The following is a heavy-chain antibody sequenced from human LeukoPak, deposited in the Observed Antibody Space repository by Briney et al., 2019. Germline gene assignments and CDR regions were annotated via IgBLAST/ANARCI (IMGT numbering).Heavy chain of an antibody. CDR2: ISSSGSTI. J-gene: IGHJ4*02. CDR3: ARVFEVGLWFGELDY. CDR1: GFTFSDFY. D-gene: IGHD3-10*01. Sequence: GGSLRLSCAASGFTFSDFYMSWIRQAPGKGLEWVSYISSSGSTISYADSVKGRFTISRDNAKNSLYQQMNSLRAEDTAVYYCARVFEVGLWFGELDYWGQGTLVTVSS. V-gene: IGHV3-11*01.